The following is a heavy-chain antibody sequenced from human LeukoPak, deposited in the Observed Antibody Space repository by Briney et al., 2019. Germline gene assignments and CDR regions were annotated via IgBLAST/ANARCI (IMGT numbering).Heavy chain of an antibody. CDR2: IYYSGST. CDR3: ARVKSSGWYLVWFDP. Sequence: SETLSLTCTVSGGSISSYYWSWIRQPPGKGLEWIGYIYYSGSTNYKPSLKSRVTISVDTSKNQFSLKLSSVTAADTAVYYCARVKSSGWYLVWFDPWGQGTLVTVSS. CDR1: GGSISSYY. V-gene: IGHV4-59*12. D-gene: IGHD6-19*01. J-gene: IGHJ5*02.